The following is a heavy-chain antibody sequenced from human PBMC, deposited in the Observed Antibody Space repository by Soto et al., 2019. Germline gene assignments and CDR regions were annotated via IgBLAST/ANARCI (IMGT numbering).Heavy chain of an antibody. Sequence: SETLSLTCTVSGDSISSGGYYWSWIRQHPGKALEWIAYISDSGTTYYNPSLKSRVTISVDTSKNQFSLKLNSVTAADTAVYFWARVGASGTPFGTNWFDPGGQGILATVS. D-gene: IGHD3-10*01. CDR2: ISDSGTT. V-gene: IGHV4-31*03. CDR1: GDSISSGGYY. CDR3: ARVGASGTPFGTNWFDP. J-gene: IGHJ5*02.